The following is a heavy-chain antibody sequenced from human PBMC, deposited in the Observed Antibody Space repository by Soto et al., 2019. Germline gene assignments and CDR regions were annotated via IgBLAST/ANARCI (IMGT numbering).Heavy chain of an antibody. D-gene: IGHD3-10*01. Sequence: GGSLRLSCAASGFTFSSYSMNWVRQAPGKGLEWVSYISSSSSTIYYADSVKGRFTISRDNAKNSLYLQMNSLRDEDTAVYYCARGEITMVRGVITIPKSPYYYYYGMDVWGQGTTVTVSS. CDR1: GFTFSSYS. CDR2: ISSSSSTI. J-gene: IGHJ6*02. CDR3: ARGEITMVRGVITIPKSPYYYYYGMDV. V-gene: IGHV3-48*02.